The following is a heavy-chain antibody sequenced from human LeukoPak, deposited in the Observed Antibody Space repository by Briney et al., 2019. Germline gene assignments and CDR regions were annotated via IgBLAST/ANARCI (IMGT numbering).Heavy chain of an antibody. CDR2: ISYDGSNK. D-gene: IGHD3-22*01. V-gene: IGHV3-30-3*01. Sequence: GGSLRLSCAASGFTFSSYAMHWVRQAPGKGLEWVAVISYDGSNKYYADSVKGRFTISRDNSKNTLYLQMNSLRAEDTAVYYCAKDSMIVVVIPTYGMDVWGQGTTVTVSS. CDR3: AKDSMIVVVIPTYGMDV. J-gene: IGHJ6*02. CDR1: GFTFSSYA.